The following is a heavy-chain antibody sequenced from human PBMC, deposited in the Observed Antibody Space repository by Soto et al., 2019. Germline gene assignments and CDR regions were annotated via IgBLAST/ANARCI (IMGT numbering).Heavy chain of an antibody. V-gene: IGHV3-30-3*01. CDR2: ISYDGSNK. CDR3: XXXXXXXXXXXXXDL. Sequence: QVQLVESGGGVVQPGRSLRLSCAASGFTFSSYAMHWVRQAPGKGLEWVAVISYDGSNKYYADSVKGRFTISRDNSKXXXXXXXXXXXXXXXXXXXXXXXXXXXXXXXXXDLWGRGTLVTVSS. J-gene: IGHJ2*01. CDR1: GFTFSSYA.